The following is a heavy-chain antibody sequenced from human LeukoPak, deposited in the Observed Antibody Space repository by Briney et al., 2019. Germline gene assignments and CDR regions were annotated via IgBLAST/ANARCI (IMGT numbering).Heavy chain of an antibody. D-gene: IGHD2-21*02. Sequence: SETLSLTCTVSGGSISSYYWSWIRQPAGKGLEWIGRIYTSGSTNYNPSLKSRATMSVDTSKNQFSLKLTSVTAADTAVYYCARADCGGDCYAFDYWGQGTLVTVSS. CDR3: ARADCGGDCYAFDY. J-gene: IGHJ4*02. CDR1: GGSISSYY. CDR2: IYTSGST. V-gene: IGHV4-4*07.